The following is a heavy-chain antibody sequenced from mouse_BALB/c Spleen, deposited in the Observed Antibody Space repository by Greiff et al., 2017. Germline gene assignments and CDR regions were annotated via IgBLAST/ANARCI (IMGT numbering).Heavy chain of an antibody. CDR3: ARQLGLRAMDY. V-gene: IGHV1-26*01. Sequence: VQLQQSGPELVKPGASVKISCKASGYSFTGYYMHWVKQSHVKSLEWIGRINPYNGATSYNQNFKDKASLTVDKSSSTAYMELHSLTSEDSAVYYCARQLGLRAMDYWGQGTTLTVSS. D-gene: IGHD3-1*01. CDR2: INPYNGAT. J-gene: IGHJ2*01. CDR1: GYSFTGYY.